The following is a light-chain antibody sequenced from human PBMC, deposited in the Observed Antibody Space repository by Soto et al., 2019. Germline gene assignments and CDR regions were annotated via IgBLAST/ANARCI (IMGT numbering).Light chain of an antibody. CDR2: EVT. CDR1: GSDVGPYNY. Sequence: QSALTQPASVSGSPGQSITISCTGTGSDVGPYNYVSWYQHHPGKAPKLLIYEVTKRPSGVSNRFSGSKSGNTASLTISGLQAEDEADYYCSSYTTSSTLVFGGGTKLTVL. CDR3: SSYTTSSTLV. V-gene: IGLV2-14*01. J-gene: IGLJ3*02.